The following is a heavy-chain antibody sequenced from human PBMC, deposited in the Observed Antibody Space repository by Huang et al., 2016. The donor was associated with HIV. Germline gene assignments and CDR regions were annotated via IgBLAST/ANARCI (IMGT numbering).Heavy chain of an antibody. CDR1: GGSFSGYY. CDR2: INQSGST. CDR3: ARERMMSWLDDHDAFDI. Sequence: QVQLQQWGAGLLKPSETLSLTCAVYGGSFSGYYWSWIRQSPGKGLEWIGEINQSGSTTSNPSLKSRLTISVDTSKNQFSLKLSSVTAADTAVYYCARERMMSWLDDHDAFDIWGQGTMVTVSS. D-gene: IGHD1-1*01. J-gene: IGHJ3*02. V-gene: IGHV4-34*01.